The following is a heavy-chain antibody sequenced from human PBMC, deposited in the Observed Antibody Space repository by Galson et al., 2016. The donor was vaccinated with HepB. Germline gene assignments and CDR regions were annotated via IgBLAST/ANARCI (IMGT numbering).Heavy chain of an antibody. J-gene: IGHJ4*02. Sequence: SLRLSCAASGFTFRTYTMTWVRPAPGKGLEWVSSIASGSRVIYYADSLKGRFTVSRDNAKNFLYLHMNGLRPEDTAVYYCARDRSPYEPLGPDYWGQGTLVTVSP. CDR1: GFTFRTYT. D-gene: IGHD1-14*01. CDR3: ARDRSPYEPLGPDY. CDR2: IASGSRVI. V-gene: IGHV3-21*06.